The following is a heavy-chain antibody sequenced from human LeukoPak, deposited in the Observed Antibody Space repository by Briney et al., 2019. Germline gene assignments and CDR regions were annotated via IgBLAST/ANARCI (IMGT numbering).Heavy chain of an antibody. CDR2: IKQDGSEK. CDR3: ARDSDDRVWFGELPPYYFDY. D-gene: IGHD3-10*01. J-gene: IGHJ4*02. Sequence: GGSLRLSCAASGFTFSSYWMSWVRQATGKGLEWVANIKQDGSEKYYVDSVKGRFTISRDNAKNSLYLQMNSLRAEDTAVYYCARDSDDRVWFGELPPYYFDYWGQGTLVTVSS. CDR1: GFTFSSYW. V-gene: IGHV3-7*03.